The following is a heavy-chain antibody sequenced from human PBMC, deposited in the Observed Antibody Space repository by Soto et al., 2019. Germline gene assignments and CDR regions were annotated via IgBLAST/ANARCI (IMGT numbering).Heavy chain of an antibody. Sequence: PSETLSLTCVVSGGSLSDYFWSWIRQPPGMALEWIGEINHLGSINYNPSLKSRVTMSVDTSKNQFSLTLNSVTAADTATYYCARLGISHWTHIYYMYSWDRGTKVTVYS. CDR1: GGSLSDYF. CDR3: ARLGISHWTHIYYMYS. CDR2: INHLGSI. J-gene: IGHJ6*03. V-gene: IGHV4-34*01. D-gene: IGHD2-21*01.